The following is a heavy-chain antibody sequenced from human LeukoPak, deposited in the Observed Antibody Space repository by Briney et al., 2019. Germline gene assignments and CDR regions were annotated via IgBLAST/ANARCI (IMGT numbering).Heavy chain of an antibody. Sequence: PGGSLRLSCAASGFTFSGHWMSWVRQATGKRLEWVANINQGGSDKYYVDSVKGRFTISRDNANNLLYLQMNSLRGEDTAVYYCTRDRSRAEDDWGQGTLVTVSS. D-gene: IGHD1-14*01. CDR1: GFTFSGHW. V-gene: IGHV3-7*01. CDR2: INQGGSDK. CDR3: TRDRSRAEDD. J-gene: IGHJ4*02.